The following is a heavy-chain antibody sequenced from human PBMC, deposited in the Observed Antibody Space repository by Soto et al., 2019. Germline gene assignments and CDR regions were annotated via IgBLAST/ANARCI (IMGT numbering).Heavy chain of an antibody. J-gene: IGHJ6*02. V-gene: IGHV4-34*01. CDR2: INHSGST. CDR1: GGSFSGYY. Sequence: SETLSLTCAVYGGSFSGYYWSWIRQPPGKGLEWIGEINHSGSTNYNPSLKSRVTISVDTSKNQFSLQLNSVTPEDTAVYYCARDILRGDNYLYYYYGMDVWGQGTTVTVSS. CDR3: ARDILRGDNYLYYYYGMDV. D-gene: IGHD2-21*02.